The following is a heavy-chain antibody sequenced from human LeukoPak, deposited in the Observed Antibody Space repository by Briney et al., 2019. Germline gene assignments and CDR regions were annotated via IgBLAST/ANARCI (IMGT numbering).Heavy chain of an antibody. D-gene: IGHD6-13*01. Sequence: SETLSLTCTVSGGSISSYYWSWIRQPPGKGLEWIGYIYYSGSTNYNPSLKSRVTISVDTSKNQFSLKLSSVTAADTAVYYCAILIRSWRGLDAFDSWGQGTMVTVSS. CDR3: AILIRSWRGLDAFDS. CDR2: IYYSGST. V-gene: IGHV4-59*08. CDR1: GGSISSYY. J-gene: IGHJ3*02.